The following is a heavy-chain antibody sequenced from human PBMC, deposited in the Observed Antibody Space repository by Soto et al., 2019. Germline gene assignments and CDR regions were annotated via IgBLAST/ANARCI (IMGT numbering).Heavy chain of an antibody. CDR1: GYTFTSHA. J-gene: IGHJ4*02. D-gene: IGHD3-3*01. V-gene: IGHV1-3*01. CDR3: ARDQRGDYDIWGACSQGFDD. Sequence: QVQLVQSGSEVKKPGASVKVSCKASGYTFTSHALHWVRQAPGQRPEWMAWINAANGNTKTAQNFQGRVTITRDTTTRTAYMEMASLESDGTAVEYCARDQRGDYDIWGACSQGFDDWGQGTLVIVSS. CDR2: INAANGNT.